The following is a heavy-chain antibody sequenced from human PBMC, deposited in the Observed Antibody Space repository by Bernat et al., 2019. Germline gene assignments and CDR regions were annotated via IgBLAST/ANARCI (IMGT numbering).Heavy chain of an antibody. D-gene: IGHD4-17*01. CDR2: IYSRGST. V-gene: IGHV3-66*01. Sequence: GGWGGGLVGGGGCLRLPWGAAGWAVSGSYRTWFGQAPGGGRGGVSVIYSRGSTYYADSVRGRVTISRDSTKNTLFLQMNSLRAEDTAVYYCTRDPRGTVTTGAWGQGTLVTVSS. J-gene: IGHJ4*02. CDR1: GWAVSGSY. CDR3: TRDPRGTVTTGA.